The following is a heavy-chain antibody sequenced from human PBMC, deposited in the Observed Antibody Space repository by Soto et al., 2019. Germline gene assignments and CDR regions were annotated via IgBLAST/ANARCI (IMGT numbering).Heavy chain of an antibody. Sequence: PGGSLRLSCAASGFTVSSNYMSWVRQAPGKGLEWVSVIYSGGSTYYADSVKGRFTTSRDNSKNTLYLQMNSLRAEDTAVYYCARAQVWWRAFDDWGQGTLVTVSS. V-gene: IGHV3-53*01. CDR2: IYSGGST. J-gene: IGHJ4*02. D-gene: IGHD1-26*01. CDR3: ARAQVWWRAFDD. CDR1: GFTVSSNY.